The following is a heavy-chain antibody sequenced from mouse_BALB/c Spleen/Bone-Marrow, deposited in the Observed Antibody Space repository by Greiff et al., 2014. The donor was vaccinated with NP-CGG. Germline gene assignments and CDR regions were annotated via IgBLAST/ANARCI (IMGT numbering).Heavy chain of an antibody. CDR3: ARYRLGTYFDY. V-gene: IGHV14-3*02. Sequence: DVHLVESGAELVKPGASVKLSCTASGFNIKDTYMHWVKQRPEQGLEWIGRVDPADGNTKYDPKFQGKATITADTSSNTAYLQLSSLTSKDTAVYYCARYRLGTYFDYWGQGTTLTVSS. CDR1: GFNIKDTY. CDR2: VDPADGNT. D-gene: IGHD2-14*01. J-gene: IGHJ2*01.